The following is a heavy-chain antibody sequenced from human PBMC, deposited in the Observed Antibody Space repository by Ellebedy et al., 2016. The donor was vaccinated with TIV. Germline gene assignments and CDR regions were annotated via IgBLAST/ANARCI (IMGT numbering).Heavy chain of an antibody. Sequence: ASVKVSXKASGYTFSNYGINWVRQAPGQGLEWMGWISAYNGNTNYAQKFQGRVTMTTDTSTSTAYMDLRSLRSDDTAVYYCARDVVGMATITGDYWGQGTLVTVSS. CDR3: ARDVVGMATITGDY. CDR2: ISAYNGNT. V-gene: IGHV1-18*01. D-gene: IGHD5-24*01. CDR1: GYTFSNYG. J-gene: IGHJ4*02.